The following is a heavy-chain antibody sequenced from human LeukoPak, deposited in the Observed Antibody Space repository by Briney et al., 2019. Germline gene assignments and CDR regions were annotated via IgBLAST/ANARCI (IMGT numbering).Heavy chain of an antibody. Sequence: SETLSLTCTLSTDSIRSSSYYWGWIRQPPGKGLEWIGSIYYSGNTYYNPSLKSRVTISIDTSKNQCSLKLSSVTAADTAMYYCARDRAYSYGSIFYMDVWGEGTTVTVS. D-gene: IGHD5-18*01. CDR2: IYYSGNT. J-gene: IGHJ6*03. CDR3: ARDRAYSYGSIFYMDV. CDR1: TDSIRSSSYY. V-gene: IGHV4-39*07.